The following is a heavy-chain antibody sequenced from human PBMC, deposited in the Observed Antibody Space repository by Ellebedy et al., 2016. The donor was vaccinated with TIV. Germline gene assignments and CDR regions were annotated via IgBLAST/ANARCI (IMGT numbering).Heavy chain of an antibody. J-gene: IGHJ4*02. D-gene: IGHD2-2*02. CDR3: ARGERYCSDASCYNY. CDR1: GYTFTSYD. V-gene: IGHV1-8*01. CDR2: INPNSGNT. Sequence: ASVKVSXXASGYTFTSYDINWVRQATGQGLEWMGWINPNSGNTGFARKFQGRVIMTRDASISTAYMELTSLTSDDTAVYYCARGERYCSDASCYNYWGQGTLVTVSS.